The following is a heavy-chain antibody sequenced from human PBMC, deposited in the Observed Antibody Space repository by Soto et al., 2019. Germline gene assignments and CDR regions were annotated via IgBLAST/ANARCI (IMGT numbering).Heavy chain of an antibody. J-gene: IGHJ4*02. CDR1: GYIFXXXX. V-gene: IGHV1-46*01. Sequence: QVXLVXXGAEVKKPGASVKVSCKASGYIFXXXXXXXXRQAPGQGLEWIGIINPNGGSTNYAQKFRGRVTMARDTSTSXVYMDLSSLRSDDTAVYYCARDLAAADYWGQGTLVTVSS. CDR2: INPNGGST. D-gene: IGHD6-13*01. CDR3: ARDLAAADY.